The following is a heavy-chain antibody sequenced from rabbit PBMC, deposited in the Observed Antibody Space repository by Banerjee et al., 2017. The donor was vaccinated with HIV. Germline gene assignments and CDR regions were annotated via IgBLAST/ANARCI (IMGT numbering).Heavy chain of an antibody. Sequence: QSLEESGGGLVKPEGSLTLTCKAYGFTLSSYWMWWVRQAPGKGLEWIACIGAGSSGTTYYASWAKGRFTISKTSSTTVTLQMTSLTAADTATYFCARDWADSNGYSYAYDLNLWGQGTLVTVS. J-gene: IGHJ4*01. CDR1: GFTLSSYW. D-gene: IGHD6-1*01. CDR2: IGAGSSGTT. V-gene: IGHV1S40*01. CDR3: ARDWADSNGYSYAYDLNL.